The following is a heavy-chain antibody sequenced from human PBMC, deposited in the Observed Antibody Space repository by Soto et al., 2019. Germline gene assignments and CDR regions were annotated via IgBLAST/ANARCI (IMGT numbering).Heavy chain of an antibody. D-gene: IGHD2-21*02. J-gene: IGHJ4*02. CDR3: AKYCGGDCRHFDA. CDR1: GYNFIAYY. CDR2: INPSSGAT. V-gene: IGHV1-46*01. Sequence: ASVKVSCKTSGYNFIAYYIYWVRQAPGQGPEWMGMINPSSGATNIAQKFQGRITVTSDSSTNTAYLQLSSLRSEDAAVYYCAKYCGGDCRHFDACGQGPRVTVSS.